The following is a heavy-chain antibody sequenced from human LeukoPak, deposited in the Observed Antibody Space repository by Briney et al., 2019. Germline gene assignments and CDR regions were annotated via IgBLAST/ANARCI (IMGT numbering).Heavy chain of an antibody. D-gene: IGHD2-15*01. CDR1: GFTFSDYY. CDR3: ANIDIGYYFDY. J-gene: IGHJ4*02. Sequence: GGSLRLSCAASGFTFSDYYMSWIRQAPGKGLEWVASISESGAKTYYADSVKGRLTISRHNCKNTLFLQMNSLRADDTAVYFCANIDIGYYFDYGGQGTLVTVSS. CDR2: ISESGAKT. V-gene: IGHV3-23*01.